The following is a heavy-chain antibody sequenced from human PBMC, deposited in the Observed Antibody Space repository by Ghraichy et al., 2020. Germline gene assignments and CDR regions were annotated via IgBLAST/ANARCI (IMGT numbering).Heavy chain of an antibody. V-gene: IGHV3-7*01. CDR1: GFTFSSHW. Sequence: GGSLRLSCAASGFTFSSHWMTWVRQTPGKGLEWVANIEEDGSEDFYADSVRGRFTISRDNAKNSLYLQMHSLRVVDTAVYFCARVVVVATAKENWFDPWGQGTLVTVSS. CDR3: ARVVVVATAKENWFDP. D-gene: IGHD2-21*02. J-gene: IGHJ5*02. CDR2: IEEDGSED.